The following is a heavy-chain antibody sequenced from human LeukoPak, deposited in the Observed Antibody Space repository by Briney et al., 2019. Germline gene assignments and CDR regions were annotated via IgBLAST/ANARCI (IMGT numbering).Heavy chain of an antibody. CDR1: GFMFSNHI. Sequence: SGGSLRLSCAASGFMFSNHIMHWVRQAPGKGLEWVALIWYDGSNEDYADSVKGRFTISRDNSKNTLYLQMNTLRAEDTAVYYCARDSGWYSGPYYFDYWGQGTLVTVSS. V-gene: IGHV3-33*01. J-gene: IGHJ4*02. CDR3: ARDSGWYSGPYYFDY. D-gene: IGHD6-19*01. CDR2: IWYDGSNE.